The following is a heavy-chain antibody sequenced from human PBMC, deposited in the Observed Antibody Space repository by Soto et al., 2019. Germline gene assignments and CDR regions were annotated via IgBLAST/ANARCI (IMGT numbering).Heavy chain of an antibody. V-gene: IGHV4-39*01. CDR1: GGSISSSSYY. CDR2: IYYSGST. D-gene: IGHD5-12*01. J-gene: IGHJ4*02. CDR3: ARRRDGYNYLDY. Sequence: PSETLSLTCTVSGGSISSSSYYWGWIRQPPGKGLEWIGRIYYSGSTYYNPSLKSRVTISVDTSKNQFSLKLSSVTAADTAVYYCARRRDGYNYLDYWGQGTLVTVSS.